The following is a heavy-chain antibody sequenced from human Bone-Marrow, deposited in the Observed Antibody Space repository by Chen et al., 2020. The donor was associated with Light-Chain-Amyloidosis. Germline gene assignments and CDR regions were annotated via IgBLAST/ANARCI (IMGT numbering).Heavy chain of an antibody. CDR2: IYPDDSDA. CDR1: GYTFPNYW. Sequence: EVQLEQSGPEVKKPGESLKISCKGSGYTFPNYWIGWVRQMPGKGLEGMGVIYPDDSDASNSPSFEGQVTNSADKSITTAYLQWRSLKASDTAMYYCARRRDGYNFDYWGQGTLVTVSS. J-gene: IGHJ4*02. V-gene: IGHV5-51*01. D-gene: IGHD5-12*01. CDR3: ARRRDGYNFDY.